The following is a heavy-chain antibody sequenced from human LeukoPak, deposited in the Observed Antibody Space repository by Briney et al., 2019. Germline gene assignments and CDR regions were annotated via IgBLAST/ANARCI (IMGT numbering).Heavy chain of an antibody. CDR2: ISGSGGST. D-gene: IGHD3-3*01. CDR1: GFTFSSYA. CDR3: ATRITFFGVFIIPQFFFDS. V-gene: IGHV3-23*01. J-gene: IGHJ4*02. Sequence: GGSLRLSCAASGFTFSSYAMSWVRQAPGKGLEWVSAISGSGGSTYYADSVKGRFTISRDNSKNTLYLQMNSLRAEDTAVYYCATRITFFGVFIIPQFFFDSGGQEPRVTVSS.